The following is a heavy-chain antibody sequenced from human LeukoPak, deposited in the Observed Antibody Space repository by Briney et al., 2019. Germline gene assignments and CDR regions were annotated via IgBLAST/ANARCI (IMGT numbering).Heavy chain of an antibody. CDR1: GGSISSYY. CDR2: INHSGST. Sequence: PSETLSLTCTVSGGSISSYYWSWIRQPPGKGLEWIGEINHSGSTNYNPSLKSRVTISVDTSKNQFSLKLSSVTAADTAVYYCASPLGATSDLRFVFDYWGQGTLVTVSS. J-gene: IGHJ4*02. D-gene: IGHD1-26*01. CDR3: ASPLGATSDLRFVFDY. V-gene: IGHV4-34*01.